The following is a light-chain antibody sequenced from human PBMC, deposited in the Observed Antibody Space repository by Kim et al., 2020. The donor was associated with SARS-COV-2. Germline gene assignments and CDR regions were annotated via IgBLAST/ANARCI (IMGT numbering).Light chain of an antibody. CDR3: QQFNSFSLT. CDR2: AAS. CDR1: QGISSA. J-gene: IGKJ4*01. Sequence: AIQLTQSPSSLSASVGDRVTITCRASQGISSALAWYQQKPGKAPNLLIYAASSLESGVPSRFSGSGSGTDFTLTISSLQPEDFATYYCQQFNSFSLTFGGGTKVDIK. V-gene: IGKV1-13*02.